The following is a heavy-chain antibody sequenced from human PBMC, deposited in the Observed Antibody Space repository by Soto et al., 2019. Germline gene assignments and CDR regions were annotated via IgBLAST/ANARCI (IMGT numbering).Heavy chain of an antibody. V-gene: IGHV3-33*01. CDR2: IWYDGSNK. Sequence: TGGSLRLSCAASGFTFSSYGMHWVRQAPGKGLEWVAVIWYDGSNKYYADSVKGRFTISRDNSKNTLYLQMNSLRAEDTAVYYYATTGSGLGYYYYMDVWGKGTTVTVSS. CDR1: GFTFSSYG. J-gene: IGHJ6*03. CDR3: ATTGSGLGYYYYMDV.